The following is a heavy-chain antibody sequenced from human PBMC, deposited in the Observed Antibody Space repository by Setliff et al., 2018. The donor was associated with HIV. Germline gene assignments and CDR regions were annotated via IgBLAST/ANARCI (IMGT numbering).Heavy chain of an antibody. J-gene: IGHJ4*02. V-gene: IGHV5-51*01. CDR2: IYPGDSDT. D-gene: IGHD3-9*01. Sequence: GESLKISCKGSGYGSSNYWLAWVRQTPGKGLEWMGIIYPGDSDTRYSPSFQGQVTFSADKSINTAYLQWGSLKASDTGIYFCARQTSRYITLSPPDYWGQGTLVTVSS. CDR3: ARQTSRYITLSPPDY. CDR1: GYGSSNYW.